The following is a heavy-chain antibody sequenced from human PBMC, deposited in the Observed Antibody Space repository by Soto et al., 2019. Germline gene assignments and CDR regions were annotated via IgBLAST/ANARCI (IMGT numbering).Heavy chain of an antibody. CDR2: IIPIFGTA. CDR3: ASEGGSGIYRYYAMDV. J-gene: IGHJ6*02. V-gene: IGHV1-69*12. D-gene: IGHD3-10*01. CDR1: GGTFSSYT. Sequence: QVQLVQSGAEVKKPGSSVKVSCKASGGTFSSYTITWVRQAPGQGLEWRGGIIPIFGTANYAQKFQGRVTMTADESTSTAYMALGSLRAEHTVVYYCASEGGSGIYRYYAMDVWGQGTTVTVSS.